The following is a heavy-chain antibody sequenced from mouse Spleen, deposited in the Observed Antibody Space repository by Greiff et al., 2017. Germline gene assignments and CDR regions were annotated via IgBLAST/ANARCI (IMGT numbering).Heavy chain of an antibody. V-gene: IGHV1-15*01. J-gene: IGHJ2*01. CDR2: IDPETGGT. D-gene: IGHD1-1*01. CDR1: GYTFTDYE. Sequence: VQLQQSGAELVRPGASVTLSCKASGYTFTDYEMHWVKQTPVHGLEWIGAIDPETGGTAYNQKFKGKAILTADKSSSTAYMELRSLTSEDSAVYYCTRGYYYYGSSYFDYWGQGTTLTVSS. CDR3: TRGYYYYGSSYFDY.